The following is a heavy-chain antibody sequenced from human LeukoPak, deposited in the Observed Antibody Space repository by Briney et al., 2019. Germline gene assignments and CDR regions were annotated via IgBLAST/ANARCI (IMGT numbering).Heavy chain of an antibody. J-gene: IGHJ4*02. V-gene: IGHV1-18*01. Sequence: GASVKVSCKASAYTFTRYGISWVRQAPGQGLEWMGWISCYNGNTHYAQNYQGRLTMTTDTSTSTAYMELRSLRSDGTAVYYCARDPSNTSGYNAWFDYWGQGTLVTVSS. CDR2: ISCYNGNT. CDR3: ARDPSNTSGYNAWFDY. D-gene: IGHD3-22*01. CDR1: AYTFTRYG.